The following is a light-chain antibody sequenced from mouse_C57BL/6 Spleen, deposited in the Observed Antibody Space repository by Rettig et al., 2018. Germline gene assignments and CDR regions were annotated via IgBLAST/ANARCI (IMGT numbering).Light chain of an antibody. J-gene: IGKJ2*01. Sequence: DIVMTQSPSSLSVSAGEKVTMSCKSSQSLLNSGNQKNYLAWYQQKPGQPPKLLIYGASTRESGVPDRFTGSGSGTDFTLTISSVQAEDLAVYYCQNDHSYPYTFGGGTKL. CDR1: QSLLNSGNQKNY. V-gene: IGKV8-28*01. CDR3: QNDHSYPYT. CDR2: GAS.